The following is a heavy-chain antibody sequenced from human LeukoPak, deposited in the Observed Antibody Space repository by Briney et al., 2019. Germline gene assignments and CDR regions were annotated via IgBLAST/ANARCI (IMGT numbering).Heavy chain of an antibody. Sequence: GGSLRLSCAASGFTFSSYWMHWVRQTPGKGLMWVARIKSDGSTIYADSVQGRFTISRDNAKNTVYLQMNSLRVDDTAIYYRTRAITYFYGSVTYDWFDSWGQGTLVTVSS. V-gene: IGHV3-74*01. CDR1: GFTFSSYW. D-gene: IGHD3-10*01. CDR3: TRAITYFYGSVTYDWFDS. J-gene: IGHJ5*01. CDR2: IKSDGST.